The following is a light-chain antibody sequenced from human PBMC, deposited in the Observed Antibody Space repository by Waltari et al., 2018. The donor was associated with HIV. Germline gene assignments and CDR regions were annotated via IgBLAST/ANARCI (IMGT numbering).Light chain of an antibody. V-gene: IGKV3-15*01. J-gene: IGKJ2*01. Sequence: EIVMTQSPATLSVSPGERATLSCRASQSVSSNLARYQQKPGQAPSLLIYGASTRVTGLPARFSGSGSGTEFTLTISSLQSEDSAVYYCQQYNDWPPYTFGQGTKVEIK. CDR3: QQYNDWPPYT. CDR1: QSVSSN. CDR2: GAS.